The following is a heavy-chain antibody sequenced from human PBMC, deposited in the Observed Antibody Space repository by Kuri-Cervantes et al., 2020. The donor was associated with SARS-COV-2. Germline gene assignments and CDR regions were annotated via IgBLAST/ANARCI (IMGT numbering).Heavy chain of an antibody. D-gene: IGHD1-1*01. Sequence: GGSLRLSCAASGFTFTAYAMSWVRQAPGRGLEWVSSIGRDGHTFYADSVRGRFTISRDDSKNTLFLQMSSLRIEDTAIYYCALNYYFNYWCQGTLVTVSS. CDR3: ALNYYFNY. V-gene: IGHV3-23*01. CDR1: GFTFTAYA. J-gene: IGHJ4*02. CDR2: IGRDGHT.